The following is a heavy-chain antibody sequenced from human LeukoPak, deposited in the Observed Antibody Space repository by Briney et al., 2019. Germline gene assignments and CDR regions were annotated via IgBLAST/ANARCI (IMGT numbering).Heavy chain of an antibody. Sequence: GGSLRLSCAASGSTFSSYSMNWVRQAPGKGLEWVSSISSSSSYIYYADSVKGRFTISRDNAKNSLYLQMNSLRAEDTAVYYCARDNTAAGTSWFDPWGQGTLVTVSS. J-gene: IGHJ5*02. D-gene: IGHD6-13*01. CDR2: ISSSSSYI. CDR1: GSTFSSYS. CDR3: ARDNTAAGTSWFDP. V-gene: IGHV3-21*01.